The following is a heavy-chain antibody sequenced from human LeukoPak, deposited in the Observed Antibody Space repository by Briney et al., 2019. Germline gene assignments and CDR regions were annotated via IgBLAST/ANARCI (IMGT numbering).Heavy chain of an antibody. CDR2: IYTSGRI. CDR1: GGPISSYY. Sequence: SETLSLTCTVSGGPISSYYWSWIRQPPGKGLEWIGYIYTSGRIIYNPSPKNRLTISSDTSKNQLSLKLSTVTAPDTADHYCARVRYYDSSGYYGVDYFDYWGQGTLVTASS. V-gene: IGHV4-4*09. J-gene: IGHJ4*02. D-gene: IGHD3-22*01. CDR3: ARVRYYDSSGYYGVDYFDY.